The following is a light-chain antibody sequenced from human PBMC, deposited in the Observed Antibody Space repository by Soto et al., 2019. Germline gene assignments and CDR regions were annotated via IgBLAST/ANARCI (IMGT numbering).Light chain of an antibody. Sequence: DIVMTQSADSLPVSLGERATINCRSSRSVLSHSNNMNYLAWYQQKPGQPPKLLIYWASSRESGVPDRFSGSGSGTDFALTISSLQAEDVAVYYCQQYYSTPPTFGGGTKVDIK. CDR2: WAS. J-gene: IGKJ4*01. CDR1: RSVLSHSNNMNY. CDR3: QQYYSTPPT. V-gene: IGKV4-1*01.